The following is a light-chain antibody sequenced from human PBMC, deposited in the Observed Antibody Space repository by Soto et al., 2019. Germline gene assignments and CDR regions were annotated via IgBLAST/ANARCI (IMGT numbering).Light chain of an antibody. CDR1: QTISSC. CDR3: KHSKRYSEA. V-gene: IGKV1-5*03. Sequence: DIQMTQFPSTLSGSVGDRSTSTGLASQTISSCLAWYQQKPGKARTLLIYKAYTLKSGVTSRFSGSGSGTEFTLTISSLQPEDFAAYYCKHSKRYSEAVGPGTQVEIK. CDR2: KAY. J-gene: IGKJ4*01.